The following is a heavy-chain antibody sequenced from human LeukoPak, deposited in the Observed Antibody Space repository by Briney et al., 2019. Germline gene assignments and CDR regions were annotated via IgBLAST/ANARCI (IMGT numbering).Heavy chain of an antibody. Sequence: SETLSLTCTVSGGSISSGGYYWSWIRQHPGKGLEWIGYMIYSGYTHYNPSLKSRVTISVDTSNNQFFLKLSSVTAADTAVYYCARDARYCSSTSCAGPYYYGMDVWAKGPRSPSP. CDR3: ARDARYCSSTSCAGPYYYGMDV. D-gene: IGHD2-2*01. CDR1: GGSISSGGYY. V-gene: IGHV4-31*03. CDR2: MIYSGYT. J-gene: IGHJ6*02.